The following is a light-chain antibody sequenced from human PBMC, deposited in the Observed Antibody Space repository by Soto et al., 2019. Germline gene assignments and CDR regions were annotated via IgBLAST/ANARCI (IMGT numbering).Light chain of an antibody. Sequence: DIQMTQSPSSLSASVGDRVTITCRASQSIRNYLNWYQQKPGKAPKFLIYAASSLQSGVPSRFSGSGSGTDFTLTISSLQPEDFATYYCQQSYSTPRWTFGQGTKVDMK. CDR1: QSIRNY. J-gene: IGKJ1*01. CDR3: QQSYSTPRWT. CDR2: AAS. V-gene: IGKV1-39*01.